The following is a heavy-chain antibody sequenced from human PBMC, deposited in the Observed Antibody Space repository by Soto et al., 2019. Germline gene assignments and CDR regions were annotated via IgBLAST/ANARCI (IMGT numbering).Heavy chain of an antibody. J-gene: IGHJ4*02. CDR3: AKDAAVAGTNDY. CDR1: GFTFSSYG. V-gene: IGHV3-30*18. D-gene: IGHD6-19*01. CDR2: ISYGGSNK. Sequence: GGSLRLSCAASGFTFSSYGMHWVRQAPGKGLEWVAVISYGGSNKYYADSVKGRFTISRDNSKNTLYLQMNSLRAEDTAVYYCAKDAAVAGTNDYWGQGTLVTVSS.